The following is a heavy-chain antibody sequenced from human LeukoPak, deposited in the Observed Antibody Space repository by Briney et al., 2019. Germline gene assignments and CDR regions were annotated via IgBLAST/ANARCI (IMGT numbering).Heavy chain of an antibody. Sequence: GGSLRLSCASSGFNFSTYTMNWVRQAPGKGLEWVSYIGTTTSTVYYADSVKGRFTISRDNAKNSLYLQMNSLRAEDTAVYYCARDRGYCRGTTCYAYYFDSWGQGTLVTVSS. CDR3: ARDRGYCRGTTCYAYYFDS. D-gene: IGHD2-2*01. CDR1: GFNFSTYT. V-gene: IGHV3-48*04. CDR2: IGTTTSTV. J-gene: IGHJ4*02.